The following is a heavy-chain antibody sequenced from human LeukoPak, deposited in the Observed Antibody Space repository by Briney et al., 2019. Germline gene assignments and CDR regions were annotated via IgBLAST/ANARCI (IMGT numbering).Heavy chain of an antibody. CDR3: ARDGDIVVVTAQFSMDY. Sequence: ASVKVSCKASGYTFIGYYMHWVRQAPGQGLEWMGWINPNSGGTNYAQKFQGRVTMTRDTSISTAYMELSRLRSDDTAVYYCARDGDIVVVTAQFSMDYWGQGTLVTVSS. J-gene: IGHJ4*02. CDR2: INPNSGGT. CDR1: GYTFIGYY. V-gene: IGHV1-2*02. D-gene: IGHD2-21*02.